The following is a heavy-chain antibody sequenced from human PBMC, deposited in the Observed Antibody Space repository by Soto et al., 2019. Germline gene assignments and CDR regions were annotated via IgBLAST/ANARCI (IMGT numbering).Heavy chain of an antibody. J-gene: IGHJ4*02. CDR2: IFYSGST. Sequence: QVQLQESGPGLVKPSETLSLTCTVSGGSISSHYWSWIRQPPGKGLECIGYIFYSGSTNYNPSLKSRVTISADTSKNQFSRNLSSVTAADTAVYYCARGRGSGSYPFDYWGRGTLVTVSS. V-gene: IGHV4-59*11. D-gene: IGHD3-10*01. CDR3: ARGRGSGSYPFDY. CDR1: GGSISSHY.